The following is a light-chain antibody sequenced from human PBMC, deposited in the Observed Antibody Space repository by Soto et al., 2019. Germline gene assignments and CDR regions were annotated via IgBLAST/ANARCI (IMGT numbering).Light chain of an antibody. CDR3: QQYGYSPYT. Sequence: EIVLTQSPRTLSLSPGERVTLSCRASQSVNSFLAWYQQKPGQAPRLLIYGASSRATGIPDRFSGSESGTDFTLTISRLESEDFAVYYCQQYGYSPYTFGQGTKLEIQ. CDR2: GAS. J-gene: IGKJ2*01. CDR1: QSVNSF. V-gene: IGKV3-20*01.